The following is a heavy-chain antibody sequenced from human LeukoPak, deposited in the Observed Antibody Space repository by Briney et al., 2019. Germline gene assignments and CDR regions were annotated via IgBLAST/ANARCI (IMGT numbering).Heavy chain of an antibody. Sequence: SETLSLTCTVSGGSISSYYWSWIRQPAGKGLEWIGRIYTSGSTNYNPSLKSRVTMSVDTSKNQFSLKLSSVTAADTAVYYCAREPNYYYIFGSRFDPWGQGTLVTVSS. CDR1: GGSISSYY. D-gene: IGHD3-9*01. J-gene: IGHJ5*02. CDR3: AREPNYYYIFGSRFDP. CDR2: IYTSGST. V-gene: IGHV4-4*07.